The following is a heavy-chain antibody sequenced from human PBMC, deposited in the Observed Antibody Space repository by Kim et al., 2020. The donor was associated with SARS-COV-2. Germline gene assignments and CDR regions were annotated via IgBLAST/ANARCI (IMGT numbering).Heavy chain of an antibody. CDR3: TRVPGTTLAFCDAFD. D-gene: IGHD1-1*01. CDR1: GFTFSDSA. J-gene: IGHJ3*02. V-gene: IGHV3-73*01. CDR2: ISSKVNGYAT. Sequence: GGSLRLSCGASGFTFSDSAMHLVRRASGKGLEWLGCISSKVNGYATAYSASVRGRFTISRDDSRNTAYLQMNSLKTEDTAVYYCTRVPGTTLAFCDAFD.